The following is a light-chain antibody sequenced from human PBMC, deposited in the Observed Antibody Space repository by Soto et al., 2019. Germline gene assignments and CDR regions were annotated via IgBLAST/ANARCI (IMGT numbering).Light chain of an antibody. V-gene: IGLV1-44*01. CDR1: NIGSST. CDR2: SNN. Sequence: ELTQPPSVSVAPGQTARITCGGNNIGSSTVNWYQQLPGTAPKLLIYSNNQRSSGVPDRFSGSKSGTSASLAISGLQSEDEADYYCAAWDDSLNGVEFGGGTQLTVL. J-gene: IGLJ2*01. CDR3: AAWDDSLNGVE.